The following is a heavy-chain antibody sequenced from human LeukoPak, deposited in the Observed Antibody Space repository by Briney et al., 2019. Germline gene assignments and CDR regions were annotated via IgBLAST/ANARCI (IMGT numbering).Heavy chain of an antibody. CDR2: IYYSGST. V-gene: IGHV4-39*01. J-gene: IGHJ4*02. Sequence: SETLSLTCTVSGGSISSSIYYWGSIRQTPGKWLEWIANIYYSGSTYYNPSLKSRVTISVDTSKNQFSLKLSSVTAADTAVYYCARRDRYYFDYWCQGTLVTVSS. D-gene: IGHD3-22*01. CDR1: GGSISSSIYY. CDR3: ARRDRYYFDY.